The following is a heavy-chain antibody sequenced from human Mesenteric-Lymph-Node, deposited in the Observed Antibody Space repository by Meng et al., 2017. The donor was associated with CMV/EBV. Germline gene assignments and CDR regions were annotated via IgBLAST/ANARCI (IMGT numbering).Heavy chain of an antibody. CDR2: INTDGSIT. CDR1: GFNFSNYW. Sequence: GFNFSNYWMHWVRQAPGKGLVWVSRINTDGSITTYADSGKGRFTISRDNAKNTLYLQMNSLRAEDTAVYYCARYCSGGSCYSNFDYWGQGTLVTVSS. CDR3: ARYCSGGSCYSNFDY. J-gene: IGHJ4*02. V-gene: IGHV3-74*01. D-gene: IGHD2-15*01.